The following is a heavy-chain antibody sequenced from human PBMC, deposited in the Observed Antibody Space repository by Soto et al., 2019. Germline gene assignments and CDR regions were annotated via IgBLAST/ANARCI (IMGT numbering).Heavy chain of an antibody. CDR2: ISRSASYI. D-gene: IGHD2-8*01. V-gene: IGHV3-21*01. CDR3: ASDNAVNADYYYYGLDV. J-gene: IGHJ6*02. Sequence: PGGSLRLSCTASGFTFSNYNMNWVRQAPGKGLEWVSSISRSASYIYYADSVKGRFTISRDNTKNSLYLQMNSLRAEDTAIYYCASDNAVNADYYYYGLDVWCQGITVNVS. CDR1: GFTFSNYN.